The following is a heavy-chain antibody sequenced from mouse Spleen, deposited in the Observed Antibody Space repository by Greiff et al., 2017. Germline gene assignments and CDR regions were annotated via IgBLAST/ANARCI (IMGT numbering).Heavy chain of an antibody. CDR3: ARGGYYRYDGFAY. V-gene: IGHV5-9-1*01. D-gene: IGHD2-14*01. CDR1: GFTFSSYA. Sequence: EVKLMESGGGLVKPGGSLKLSCAASGFTFSSYAMSWVRQTPEKRLEWVATISSGGSYTYYPDSVKGRFTISRDNAKNTLYLQMSSLRSEDTAMYYCARGGYYRYDGFAYWGQGTLVTVSA. CDR2: ISSGGSYT. J-gene: IGHJ3*01.